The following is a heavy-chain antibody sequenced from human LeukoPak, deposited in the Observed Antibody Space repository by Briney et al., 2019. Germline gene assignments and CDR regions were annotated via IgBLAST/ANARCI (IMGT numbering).Heavy chain of an antibody. CDR3: ARGRYARKILGYFDL. CDR2: IYTSGST. Sequence: SETLSLTRTVSGGSISSYYWSWNRQPAGKGLEWIGRIYTSGSTNYNPSLKSRVTMSVDTSKNQFSLKLSSVTAADTAVYYCARGRYARKILGYFDLWGRGTLVTVSS. D-gene: IGHD3-16*01. V-gene: IGHV4-4*07. J-gene: IGHJ2*01. CDR1: GGSISSYY.